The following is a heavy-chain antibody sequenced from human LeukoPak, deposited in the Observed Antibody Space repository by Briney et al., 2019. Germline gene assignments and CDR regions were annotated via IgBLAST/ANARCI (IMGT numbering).Heavy chain of an antibody. CDR3: VSDKGWLQFDS. J-gene: IGHJ4*02. CDR2: INYSGST. V-gene: IGHV4-59*02. D-gene: IGHD5-24*01. CDR1: GGSVSVQY. Sequence: SETLSLTCTVSGGSVSVQYWSLVRQPPGKGLEWIGCINYSGSTSSNPSLKGRVTMSVDTSKNQFSLKLSSVTAADTAVYYCVSDKGWLQFDSWGQGILVSVSS.